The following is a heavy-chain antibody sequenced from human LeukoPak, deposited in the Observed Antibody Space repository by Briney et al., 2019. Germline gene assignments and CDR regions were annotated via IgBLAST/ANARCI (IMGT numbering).Heavy chain of an antibody. CDR3: ARRDGYNFYFAY. CDR1: GFTFSSYA. D-gene: IGHD5-24*01. Sequence: GGSLGLSCAASGFTFSSYAMSWVRQAPGKGLEWVSAISGSGGSTYYADSVKGRFTISRDNSKNTLYLQMNSLRAEDTAVYYCARRDGYNFYFAYWGQGTLVTVSS. CDR2: ISGSGGST. J-gene: IGHJ4*02. V-gene: IGHV3-23*01.